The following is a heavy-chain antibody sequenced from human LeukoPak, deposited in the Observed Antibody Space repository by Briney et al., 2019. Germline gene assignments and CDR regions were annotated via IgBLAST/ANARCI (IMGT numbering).Heavy chain of an antibody. CDR2: IYYSGST. CDR1: GGSISSYY. V-gene: IGHV4-59*01. D-gene: IGHD3-10*01. CDR3: ARETAYGSGSSFDY. J-gene: IGHJ4*02. Sequence: PSETLSLTCTVSGGSISSYYWSWIRQPPGKGLEWIGYIYYSGSTNYNPSPKSRVTISVDTSKNQFSLKLSSVTAADTAVYYCARETAYGSGSSFDYWGQGTLVTVSS.